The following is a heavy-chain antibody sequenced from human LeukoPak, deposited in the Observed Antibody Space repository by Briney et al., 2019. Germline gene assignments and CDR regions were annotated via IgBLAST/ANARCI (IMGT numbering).Heavy chain of an antibody. J-gene: IGHJ4*02. CDR2: IYTSGST. Sequence: SETLSLTCAVSGGSISSGSYYWSWIRQPAGKGLEWIGRIYTSGSTNYNPSLKSRVTISVDTSKNQFSLKLSSVTAADTAVYYCARDGRDFWSGSPKYFDYWGQGTLVTVSS. V-gene: IGHV4-61*02. CDR3: ARDGRDFWSGSPKYFDY. CDR1: GGSISSGSYY. D-gene: IGHD3-3*01.